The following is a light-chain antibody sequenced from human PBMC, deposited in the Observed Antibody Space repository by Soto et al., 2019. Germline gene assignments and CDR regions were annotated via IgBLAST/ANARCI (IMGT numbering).Light chain of an antibody. CDR1: QSISSY. Sequence: DIQMTQSPSSLSASXXDRVXITCLASQSISSYLNWYQHKPGKAPKXXIYAASSLQTGVPSRFSGSRAGTDFALTISSLQREDFATYYCQQTDTFPRTFGQGTKVDIK. CDR2: AAS. J-gene: IGKJ1*01. CDR3: QQTDTFPRT. V-gene: IGKV1-39*01.